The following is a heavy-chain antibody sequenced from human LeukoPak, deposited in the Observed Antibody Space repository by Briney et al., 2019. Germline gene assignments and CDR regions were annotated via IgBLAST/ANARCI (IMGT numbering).Heavy chain of an antibody. CDR2: IIPIFGTA. CDR3: ASLVEAAANFDY. J-gene: IGHJ4*02. CDR1: GYTFTSYA. V-gene: IGHV1-69*05. Sequence: SVKVSCKASGYTFTSYAISWVRQAPGQGLEWMGGIIPIFGTANYAQKFQGRVTITTDESTSTAYMELSSLRSEDTAVYYCASLVEAAANFDYWGQGTLVTVSS. D-gene: IGHD6-13*01.